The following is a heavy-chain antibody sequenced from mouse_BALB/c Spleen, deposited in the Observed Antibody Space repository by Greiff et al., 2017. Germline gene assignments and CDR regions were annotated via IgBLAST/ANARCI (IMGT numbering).Heavy chain of an antibody. CDR2: IWAGGST. J-gene: IGHJ4*01. CDR1: GFSLTSYG. V-gene: IGHV2-9*02. D-gene: IGHD2-14*01. CDR3: ARNYKFDDYYALDY. Sequence: VQRVESGPDLVAPSQSLSITCTVSGFSLTSYGVHWVRQPPGKGLEWLGVIWAGGSTNYNSALMSRLSISKDNSKSQVFLKMNSLQTDDTAMYYCARNYKFDDYYALDYCGQGTPVTVS.